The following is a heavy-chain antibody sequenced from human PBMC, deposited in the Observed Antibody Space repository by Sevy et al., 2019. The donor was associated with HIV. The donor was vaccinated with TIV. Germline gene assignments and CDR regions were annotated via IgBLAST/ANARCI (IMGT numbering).Heavy chain of an antibody. CDR1: GYTLTELS. D-gene: IGHD1-1*01. Sequence: ASVKVSCKVSGYTLTELSMHWVRQAPGKGLEWMGGFDPEDGETIYAQKFQGRVTMTEDTSTDTAYMELSSLRFEDTAVYYCATEPPPGYDTRNWNLNWFDPWGQGTLVTVSS. J-gene: IGHJ5*02. V-gene: IGHV1-24*01. CDR3: ATEPPPGYDTRNWNLNWFDP. CDR2: FDPEDGET.